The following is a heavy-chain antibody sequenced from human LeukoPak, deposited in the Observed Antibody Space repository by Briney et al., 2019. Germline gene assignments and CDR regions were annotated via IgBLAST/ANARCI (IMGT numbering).Heavy chain of an antibody. D-gene: IGHD3-3*01. CDR3: ATDGPQDYDFCLDY. V-gene: IGHV1-24*01. J-gene: IGHJ4*02. CDR1: GYTLTELS. Sequence: ASVKVSCKVSGYTLTELSMHWVRQAPGKGLEWMGGFDPEDGETIYAQKFQGRVTMTEDTSTDTAYMELSSLRSEDTAVYYCATDGPQDYDFCLDYWGQGTLVTVSS. CDR2: FDPEDGET.